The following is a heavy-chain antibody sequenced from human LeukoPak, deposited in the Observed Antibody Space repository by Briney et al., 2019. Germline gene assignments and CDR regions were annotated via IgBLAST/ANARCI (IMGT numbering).Heavy chain of an antibody. V-gene: IGHV4-59*01. CDR1: RGSISNYY. D-gene: IGHD5-18*01. CDR2: ISYSGST. Sequence: SETLSLTCTVSRGSISNYYWTWIRQPPGKGLEWIGYISYSGSTNYNPSLKSRVTISVDTSKNQFSLKLSSVTAADTAVYYCARDSYNYGSGSFDYWGQGTLVTVSS. CDR3: ARDSYNYGSGSFDY. J-gene: IGHJ4*02.